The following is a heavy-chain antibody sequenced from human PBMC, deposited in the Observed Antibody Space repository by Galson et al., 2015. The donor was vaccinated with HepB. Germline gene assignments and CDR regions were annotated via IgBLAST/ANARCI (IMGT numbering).Heavy chain of an antibody. D-gene: IGHD3-9*01. CDR1: GGSISSYY. Sequence: ETLSLTCTVSGGSISSYYWSWLRQPPGRGLEWIGYIYYSGSTNYNPSLKSRVTISVDTSKNQFSLKLSAVTAADTAVYYCAMDYDILTGIDYWGQGTLVTVSS. CDR2: IYYSGST. J-gene: IGHJ4*02. V-gene: IGHV4-59*01. CDR3: AMDYDILTGIDY.